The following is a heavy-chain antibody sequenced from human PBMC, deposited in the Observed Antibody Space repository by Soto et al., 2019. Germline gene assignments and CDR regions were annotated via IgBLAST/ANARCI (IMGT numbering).Heavy chain of an antibody. J-gene: IGHJ5*02. CDR1: GGSFSGYY. CDR3: ARRSFTGSSKIVNWFDP. CDR2: INHSGST. D-gene: IGHD2-15*01. Sequence: PSETLSLTCAVYGGSFSGYYWSWIRQPPGKGLEWIGEINHSGSTNYNPSLKSRVTISVDTSKNQFSLKLNSVTAADTAVYYCARRSFTGSSKIVNWFDPWGQGTLVTVSS. V-gene: IGHV4-34*01.